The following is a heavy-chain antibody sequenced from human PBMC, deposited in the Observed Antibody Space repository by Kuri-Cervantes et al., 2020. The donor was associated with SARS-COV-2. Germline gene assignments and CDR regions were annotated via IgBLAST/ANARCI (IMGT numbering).Heavy chain of an antibody. CDR3: ARDRYGDYEFFDY. J-gene: IGHJ4*02. D-gene: IGHD4-17*01. CDR2: ISSSSSYI. CDR1: GFTFSSYS. V-gene: IGHV3-21*01. Sequence: LSLTCAASGFTFSSYSMNWVRQAPGKGLEWVSSISSSSSYIYYADSVKGRFTISRDNAKNSLYLQMNSLRAEDTAVYYCARDRYGDYEFFDYWGQGTLVTVSS.